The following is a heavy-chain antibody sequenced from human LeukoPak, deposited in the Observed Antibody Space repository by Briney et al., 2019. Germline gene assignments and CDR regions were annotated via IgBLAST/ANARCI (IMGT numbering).Heavy chain of an antibody. J-gene: IGHJ6*02. CDR3: AKVGITMVRRPHYYGMDV. V-gene: IGHV3-30*18. D-gene: IGHD3-10*01. CDR2: ISYDGSNK. Sequence: PGGSLRLSCAASGFTFSSYGMHWVRQAPGKGLEWVAVISYDGSNKYYADSVKGRFTISRDNSKNTLYLQMNSLRAEDTAVYYCAKVGITMVRRPHYYGMDVWGQGTTVTVSS. CDR1: GFTFSSYG.